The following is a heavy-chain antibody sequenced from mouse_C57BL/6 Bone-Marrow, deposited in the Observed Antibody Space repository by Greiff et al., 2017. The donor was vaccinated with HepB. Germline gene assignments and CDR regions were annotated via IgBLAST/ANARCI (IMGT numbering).Heavy chain of an antibody. D-gene: IGHD1-2*01. CDR3: TREGITTAAY. CDR1: GYTFTDYE. V-gene: IGHV1-15*01. CDR2: IGTDTGGT. Sequence: QVQLQQSGAELVRPGASVTLSCTASGYTFTDYEMHWVKQTPVHGLEWIGAIGTDTGGTAYNQKFKGKAILTADKSSSTAYMELRSLTSEDAAVYYCTREGITTAAYWGQGTLVTVSA. J-gene: IGHJ3*01.